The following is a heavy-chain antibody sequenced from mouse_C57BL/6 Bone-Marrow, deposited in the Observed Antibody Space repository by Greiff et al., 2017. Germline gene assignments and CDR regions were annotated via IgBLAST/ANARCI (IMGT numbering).Heavy chain of an antibody. V-gene: IGHV14-3*01. J-gene: IGHJ1*03. CDR1: GFNIKNTY. Sequence: VQLQQSVAELVRPGASVKLSCTASGFNIKNTYMHWVKQRPEQGLEWIGRIDPANGNTKYDPKFQGKATITADTSSNTVYLQRSSLTSEHTAIYYCSIFCSSYYRWYIGVWGTGTTVTLTS. D-gene: IGHD1-1*01. CDR3: SIFCSSYYRWYIGV. CDR2: IDPANGNT.